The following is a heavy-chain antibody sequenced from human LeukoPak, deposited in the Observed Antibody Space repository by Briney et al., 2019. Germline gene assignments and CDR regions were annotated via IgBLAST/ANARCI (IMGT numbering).Heavy chain of an antibody. Sequence: ASVKVSCKASGYTFTSYGISWVRQAPGQGLEWMGWISAYNGNTNYAQKLQGRVTMTTDTSTSTAYMELRSLRSDDTAVYYCAREVEYYYDSSGYYCAFDIWGQGTMVTVSS. CDR1: GYTFTSYG. J-gene: IGHJ3*02. D-gene: IGHD3-22*01. CDR3: AREVEYYYDSSGYYCAFDI. V-gene: IGHV1-18*01. CDR2: ISAYNGNT.